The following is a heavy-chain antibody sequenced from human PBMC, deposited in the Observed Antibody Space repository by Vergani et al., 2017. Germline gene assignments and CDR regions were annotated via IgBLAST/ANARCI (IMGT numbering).Heavy chain of an antibody. J-gene: IGHJ6*03. V-gene: IGHV4-34*01. CDR2: IDHTGRP. Sequence: QVQLQQWGGGLLKPSETLSLTCVVHGGSFTSYHWTWIRQSPGEGLEWVGDIDHTGRPDYNPSLKSRLTMSVDKSRNQFSLTLKSVTATDTAIYFCARVNTETNGQLYYYYYMDVWGQGTAVTVS. D-gene: IGHD4-11*01. CDR3: ARVNTETNGQLYYYYYMDV. CDR1: GGSFTSYH.